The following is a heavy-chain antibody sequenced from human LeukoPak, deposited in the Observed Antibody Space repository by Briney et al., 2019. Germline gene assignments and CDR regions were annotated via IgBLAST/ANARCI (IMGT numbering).Heavy chain of an antibody. J-gene: IGHJ5*02. D-gene: IGHD3-22*01. CDR1: GYTFTSYD. Sequence: ASVKVSCKASGYTFTSYDINWVRQATGQGLEWMGWMNPNSGNTGYAQKFQGRVTMTRNTSISTAYMELSSLRSEDTAVYYCARGRFYCDSSGYTNWFDPWGQGTLVTVSS. CDR3: ARGRFYCDSSGYTNWFDP. CDR2: MNPNSGNT. V-gene: IGHV1-8*01.